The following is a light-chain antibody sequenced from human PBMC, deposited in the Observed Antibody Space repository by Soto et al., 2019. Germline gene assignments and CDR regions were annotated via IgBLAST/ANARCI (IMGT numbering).Light chain of an antibody. CDR1: SSDVGGYNY. Sequence: QYVLTQPASVSGYPGQSITISCTGTSSDVGGYNYVSWYQQHPGKAPKLMIYDVSNRPSGVSNRFSGSKSGNTASLTISGLQAEDEADYYCSSYTSSSTPYVSGTGTKVTVL. CDR2: DVS. CDR3: SSYTSSSTPYV. V-gene: IGLV2-14*01. J-gene: IGLJ1*01.